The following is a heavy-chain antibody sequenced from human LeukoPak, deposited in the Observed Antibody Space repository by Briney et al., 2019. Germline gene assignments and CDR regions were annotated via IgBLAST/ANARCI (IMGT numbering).Heavy chain of an antibody. Sequence: GASVTVSFKASGYTFTVDYMHWVRQAPGQGLEWMGWINPNSGGTNYAQKFQGRVTMTRDTSISTAYMELSRLSSDDTAVYYSATPVSGDGTAAAEFDYWGQGTLVTVSS. D-gene: IGHD6-13*01. V-gene: IGHV1-2*02. CDR1: GYTFTVDY. CDR2: INPNSGGT. J-gene: IGHJ4*02. CDR3: ATPVSGDGTAAAEFDY.